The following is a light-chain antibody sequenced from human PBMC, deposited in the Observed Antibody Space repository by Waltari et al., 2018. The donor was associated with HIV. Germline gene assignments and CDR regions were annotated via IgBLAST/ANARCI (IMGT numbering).Light chain of an antibody. CDR1: QSVRSSY. CDR3: QQYGSSPRYT. J-gene: IGKJ2*01. CDR2: GAS. Sequence: EIVLTQSPGTPSLSPGERATLSCRASQSVRSSYLAWYQHKPGQAPRLLIYGASSRSTGIPDRFSGSGSGTDFTLTISRLEPEDFAVYYCQQYGSSPRYTFGQGTKLEI. V-gene: IGKV3-20*01.